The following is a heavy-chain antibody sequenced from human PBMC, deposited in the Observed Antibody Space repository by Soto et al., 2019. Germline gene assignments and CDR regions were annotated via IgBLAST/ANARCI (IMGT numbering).Heavy chain of an antibody. CDR1: GGSITSGDNY. D-gene: IGHD3-3*01. CDR2: IYHSGHT. CDR3: VRVIWSGEYRRAFDI. V-gene: IGHV4-30-4*01. Sequence: QVQLQESGPRLVKPSQTLSLTCTVSGGSITSGDNYWSWVRQPPGKGLEWTGYIYHSGHTYYNPSLQSRLSISVDTSKNQFSLKLSSVTAADTAVYYCVRVIWSGEYRRAFDIWGQGTMVTVSS. J-gene: IGHJ3*02.